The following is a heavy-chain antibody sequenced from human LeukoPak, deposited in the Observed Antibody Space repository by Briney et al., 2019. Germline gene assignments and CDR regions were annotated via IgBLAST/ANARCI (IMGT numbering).Heavy chain of an antibody. J-gene: IGHJ4*02. CDR3: AKDFSSGFDS. D-gene: IGHD6-19*01. CDR2: ISGSGGST. CDR1: GFTFSSYA. Sequence: GGSLRLSCAASGFTFSSYAMSWVRQAPGKGLEWVSAISGSGGSTYYADSVKGRFTISRDNSKNTLYLQMSSLRAEDTALYYCAKDFSSGFDSWGQGTLVTVSS. V-gene: IGHV3-23*01.